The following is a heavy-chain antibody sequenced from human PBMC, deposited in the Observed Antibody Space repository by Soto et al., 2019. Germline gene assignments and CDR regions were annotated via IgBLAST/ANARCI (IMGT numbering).Heavy chain of an antibody. CDR3: AKDGMKGSVATPNYRFDS. D-gene: IGHD3-16*02. J-gene: IGHJ4*02. CDR2: ISSGGDIT. V-gene: IGHV3-23*01. Sequence: EVQLLESGEDLVQPGGSLRLSCAASGFTFSSYAMSWVRQAPGKGLEWVSGISSGGDITHYADSAKGRFTISRDNSKNTLYLQMNSLRAEDTAVYYCAKDGMKGSVATPNYRFDSWGQGTLVTVSS. CDR1: GFTFSSYA.